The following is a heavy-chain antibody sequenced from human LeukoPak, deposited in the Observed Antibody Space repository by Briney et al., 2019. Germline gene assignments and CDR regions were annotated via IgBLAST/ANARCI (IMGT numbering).Heavy chain of an antibody. CDR2: ISTSSSFI. V-gene: IGHV3-21*01. Sequence: GGSLRLSCAASGFPFTSYSINWVRQVPGKGLEWVSSISTSSSFIYYADSVKGRFTISRDNAKNSLYLQMNSLRAEDTAVYYCATDLSYTSSWSDYWGQGTLVTVSS. CDR3: ATDLSYTSSWSDY. CDR1: GFPFTSYS. J-gene: IGHJ4*02. D-gene: IGHD6-13*01.